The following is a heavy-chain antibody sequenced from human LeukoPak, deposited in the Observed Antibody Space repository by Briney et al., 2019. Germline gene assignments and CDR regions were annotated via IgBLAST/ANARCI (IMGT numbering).Heavy chain of an antibody. V-gene: IGHV3-30*02. CDR2: IRYDGSNK. J-gene: IGHJ4*02. D-gene: IGHD2/OR15-2a*01. CDR3: AKDQYYQQYYFDY. Sequence: GGSLRLSCAVSGFTFRNYGMHWVRQAPGKGLEWVAFIRYDGSNKYYADSVKGRFTISRDNSKNTLYLQMNSLRADDTAVYYCAKDQYYQQYYFDYWGQGTLVTVSS. CDR1: GFTFRNYG.